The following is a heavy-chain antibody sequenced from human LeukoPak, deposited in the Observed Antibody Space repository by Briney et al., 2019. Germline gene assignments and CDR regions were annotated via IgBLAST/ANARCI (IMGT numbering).Heavy chain of an antibody. J-gene: IGHJ4*02. CDR3: ARVQYCSGGSCHNLRLFDQ. V-gene: IGHV4-30-4*01. D-gene: IGHD2-15*01. CDR2: IYHSGTT. Sequence: SETLSLTCTVSNDSISSGDYYWNWIRQPPGKGLEWIGHIYHSGTTYYNPSVKSRMTISVDTSKNQFSLNLRSVTAVDTAVYYCARVQYCSGGSCHNLRLFDQWGQGTLVTVS. CDR1: NDSISSGDYY.